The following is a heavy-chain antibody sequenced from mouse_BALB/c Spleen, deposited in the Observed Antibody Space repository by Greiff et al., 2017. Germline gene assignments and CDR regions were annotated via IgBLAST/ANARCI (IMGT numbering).Heavy chain of an antibody. Sequence: QVQLQQSGAELARPGASVKLSCKASGYTFTSYWMQWVKQRPGQGLEWIGAIYPGDGDTRYTQKFKGKATLTADKSSSTAYMQLSSLASEDSAVYYCARGATGVPNWFAYWGQGTLVTVSA. J-gene: IGHJ3*01. V-gene: IGHV1-87*01. CDR3: ARGATGVPNWFAY. CDR2: IYPGDGDT. CDR1: GYTFTSYW. D-gene: IGHD1-1*01.